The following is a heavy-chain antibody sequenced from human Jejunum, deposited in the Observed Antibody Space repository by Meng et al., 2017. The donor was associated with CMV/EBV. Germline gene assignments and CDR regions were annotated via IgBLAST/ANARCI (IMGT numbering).Heavy chain of an antibody. CDR2: ISGGGSTI. D-gene: IGHD2-21*02. CDR3: ATEGCGGDCQSYYYFDH. CDR1: FRSYE. V-gene: IGHV3-48*03. Sequence: FRSYEMHWIRQAPGKGLEWVAYISGGGSTIDYADSVKGRFTVSRDNAKNSLYLQMNSLRTEDTAVYFCATEGCGGDCQSYYYFDHWAGERWSPSPQ. J-gene: IGHJ4*02.